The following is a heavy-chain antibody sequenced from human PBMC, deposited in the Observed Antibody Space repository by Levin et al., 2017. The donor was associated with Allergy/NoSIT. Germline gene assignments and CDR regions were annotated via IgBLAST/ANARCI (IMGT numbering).Heavy chain of an antibody. CDR3: TRGSSGYYRIDY. CDR1: GYTFASYY. CDR2: ISPNSGDT. J-gene: IGHJ4*02. V-gene: IGHV1-2*02. D-gene: IGHD6-19*01. Sequence: ASVKVSCKASGYTFASYYIHWVRQAPGQGLEWMGWISPNSGDTNIAPRFQGRVTMTRDTSISTAFMELNGLRSDDTAVYYCTRGSSGYYRIDYWGQGTLVTVSS.